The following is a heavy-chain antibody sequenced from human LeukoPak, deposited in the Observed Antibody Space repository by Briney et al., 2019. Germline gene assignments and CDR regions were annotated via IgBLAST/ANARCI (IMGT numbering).Heavy chain of an antibody. V-gene: IGHV1-2*02. Sequence: ASVKVSCTASGYTFTGYYMHWVRQAPGHGLEWMGWINPNSGGTNYAQKFQGRVTMTRHTSISTAYMELSRLRSDDTAVYYCATFYDSSGYFYWGQGTLVTVSS. D-gene: IGHD3-22*01. J-gene: IGHJ4*02. CDR2: INPNSGGT. CDR1: GYTFTGYY. CDR3: ATFYDSSGYFY.